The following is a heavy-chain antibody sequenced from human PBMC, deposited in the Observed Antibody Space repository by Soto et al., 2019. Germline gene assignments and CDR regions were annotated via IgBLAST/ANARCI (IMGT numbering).Heavy chain of an antibody. V-gene: IGHV2-5*02. D-gene: IGHD2-15*01. J-gene: IGHJ3*02. Sequence: QITLKESGPTLVKPTQTLTLTCTFSGFSLSTSGVSVGWIRQPPGKALEWLALIHWDDDKRYSPSLKSRLTITKDTTKNQVVLTMTNMDPVDTATNYCAHKWGVAVWNAFDIWGLGTMVTVSS. CDR2: IHWDDDK. CDR3: AHKWGVAVWNAFDI. CDR1: GFSLSTSGVS.